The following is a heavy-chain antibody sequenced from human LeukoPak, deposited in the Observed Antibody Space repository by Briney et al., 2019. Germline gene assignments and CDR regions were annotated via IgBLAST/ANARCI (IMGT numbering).Heavy chain of an antibody. CDR3: ARVGYGSGSS. CDR2: ISYTGST. J-gene: IGHJ5*02. Sequence: PSETLSLTCTVSGGSISSYYWSWIRQPPGKGLEWIGYISYTGSTNYNPSLKSRVSLSVDTSKNQFSLELSSVTAADTAVYYCARVGYGSGSSWGQGTLVTVSS. CDR1: GGSISSYY. V-gene: IGHV4-59*01. D-gene: IGHD3-10*01.